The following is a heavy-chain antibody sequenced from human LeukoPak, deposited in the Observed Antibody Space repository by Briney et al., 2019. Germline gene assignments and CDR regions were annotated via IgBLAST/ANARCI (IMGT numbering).Heavy chain of an antibody. V-gene: IGHV4-4*09. CDR1: GGSISSYY. D-gene: IGHD3-3*01. J-gene: IGHJ6*04. CDR3: ARRPMESPMDV. CDR2: IYTSGST. Sequence: SETLSLTCTVSGGSISSYYWSWIRQPPGKGLEWIGYIYTSGSTNYNPSLKSRVTISVDTSKNQFSLKLSSVTAADTAVYYCARRPMESPMDVWGKGTTVTVSS.